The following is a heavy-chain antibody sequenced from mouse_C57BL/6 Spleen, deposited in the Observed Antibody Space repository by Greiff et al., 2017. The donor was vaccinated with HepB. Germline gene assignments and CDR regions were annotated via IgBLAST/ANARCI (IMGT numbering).Heavy chain of an antibody. CDR1: GYSITSGYY. J-gene: IGHJ2*01. CDR2: ISYDGSN. D-gene: IGHD1-1*01. CDR3: ARDHYYYGSSPYYFDY. V-gene: IGHV3-6*01. Sequence: ESGPGLVKPSQSLSLTCSVTGYSITSGYYWNWIRQFPGNKLEWMGYISYDGSNNYNPSLKNRISITRDTSKNQFFLKLNSVTTEDTATYYCARDHYYYGSSPYYFDYWGQGTTLTVSS.